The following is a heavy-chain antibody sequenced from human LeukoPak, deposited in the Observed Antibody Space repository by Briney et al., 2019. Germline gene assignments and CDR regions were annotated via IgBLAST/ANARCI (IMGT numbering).Heavy chain of an antibody. CDR1: GYTFTNYG. V-gene: IGHV1-18*01. J-gene: IGHJ4*02. Sequence: RVASVKVSCKASGYTFTNYGISWVRQAPGQGLEWMGWINAYNGDTNYAQRLQGRVTMTTDTSTITAYMELRSLRSDDTAVYYCARGSPGDYWGQGTLVTVSS. CDR2: INAYNGDT. CDR3: ARGSPGDY.